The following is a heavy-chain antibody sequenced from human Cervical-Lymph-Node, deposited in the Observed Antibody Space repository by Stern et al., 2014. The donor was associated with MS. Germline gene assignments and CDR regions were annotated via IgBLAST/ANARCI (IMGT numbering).Heavy chain of an antibody. Sequence: EVQLVESGGDLVKPGGSLRLSCAASGITFSNTWMSWVRQAPGKGLEWVGRIKSKTDGGTTDYAAPVKDRFTISRDDSKNTLFLQMNSLKIEDTAVYYCTTDRADYWGQGTLVTVSS. CDR3: TTDRADY. V-gene: IGHV3-15*01. J-gene: IGHJ4*02. CDR1: GITFSNTW. CDR2: IKSKTDGGTT. D-gene: IGHD3-10*01.